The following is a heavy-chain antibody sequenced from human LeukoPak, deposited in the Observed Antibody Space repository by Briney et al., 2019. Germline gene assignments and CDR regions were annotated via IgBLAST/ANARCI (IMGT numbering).Heavy chain of an antibody. CDR3: ARLLLTGDYYDSMFDP. D-gene: IGHD3-22*01. CDR2: IYYSGST. V-gene: IGHV4-39*01. J-gene: IGHJ5*02. Sequence: SETLSLTCTVSGGSISSSSYYWGWIRQPPGKGLEWIGSIYYSGSTYYTPSLKSRVTISVDTSKNQFSLKLSSVTAADTAVYYCARLLLTGDYYDSMFDPWGQGTLVTVSS. CDR1: GGSISSSSYY.